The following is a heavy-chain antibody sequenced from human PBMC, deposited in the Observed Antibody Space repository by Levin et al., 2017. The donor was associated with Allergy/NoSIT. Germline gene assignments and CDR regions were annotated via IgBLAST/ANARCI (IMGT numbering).Heavy chain of an antibody. CDR1: GFTFSSYA. V-gene: IGHV3-30-3*01. D-gene: IGHD6-19*01. Sequence: GGSLRLSCAASGFTFSSYAMHWVRQAPGKGLEWVAVISYDGSNKYYADSVKGRFTISRDNSKNTLYLQMNSLRAEDTAVYYCARPMGAGSGWYYLDYWGQGTLVTVSS. CDR3: ARPMGAGSGWYYLDY. CDR2: ISYDGSNK. J-gene: IGHJ4*02.